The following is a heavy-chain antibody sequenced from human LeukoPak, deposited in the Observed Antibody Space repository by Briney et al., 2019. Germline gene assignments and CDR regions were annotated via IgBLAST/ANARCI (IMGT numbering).Heavy chain of an antibody. CDR1: GFTFNSYS. V-gene: IGHV3-23*01. Sequence: GSLRLSCVASGFTFNSYSMSWVRQAPGKGLEWVSLISNGGTTYYADSVKGRFTISRDISENTLYLQMNSLRAEDTAVYYCAKEARQCGPDCFSLLDCWGQGTLVPVSS. D-gene: IGHD2-21*02. CDR2: ISNGGTT. CDR3: AKEARQCGPDCFSLLDC. J-gene: IGHJ4*02.